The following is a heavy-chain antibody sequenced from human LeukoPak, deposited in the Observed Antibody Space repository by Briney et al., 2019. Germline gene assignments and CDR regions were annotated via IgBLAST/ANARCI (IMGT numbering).Heavy chain of an antibody. CDR3: ARDEAAVRFDY. CDR1: GFTFSSYW. Sequence: PGGSLRLSCAASGFTFSSYWMSWVRQALGRGLEWVANIQQFGSEKNYVDSVKGRFTISRGNAKNSLYLQMNSLRAEDTAVYYCARDEAAVRFDYWGQGTLVTVSS. V-gene: IGHV3-7*05. J-gene: IGHJ4*02. D-gene: IGHD6-13*01. CDR2: IQQFGSEK.